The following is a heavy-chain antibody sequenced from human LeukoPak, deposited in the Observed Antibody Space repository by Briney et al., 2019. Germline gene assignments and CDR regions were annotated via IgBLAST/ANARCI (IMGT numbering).Heavy chain of an antibody. J-gene: IGHJ4*02. CDR3: ARGGYYLDY. CDR2: LYYSGST. D-gene: IGHD3-16*01. Sequence: SDSLSLTCSVAGGSISSYYWSWIRQPPGKGLELVRYLYYSGSTNYNPSLKSRVNISVDTSKNQFSLKPSSVTAADTAVYYCARGGYYLDYWGQGTLVTVSS. V-gene: IGHV4-59*07. CDR1: GGSISSYY.